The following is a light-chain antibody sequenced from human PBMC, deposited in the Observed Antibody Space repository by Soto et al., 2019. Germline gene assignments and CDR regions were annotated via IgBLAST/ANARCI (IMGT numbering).Light chain of an antibody. CDR3: QSYDSRLSEYV. J-gene: IGLJ1*01. Sequence: QSVLTQPPSLSGAPGQRVTISRTGSSSNIGAGFDVHWYQQVPGTAPRLLINANTNRPSGVPDRFSGSKSGTSASLAITGLQPEDEADYFCQSYDSRLSEYVFGSGTKLTVL. CDR1: SSNIGAGFD. CDR2: ANT. V-gene: IGLV1-40*01.